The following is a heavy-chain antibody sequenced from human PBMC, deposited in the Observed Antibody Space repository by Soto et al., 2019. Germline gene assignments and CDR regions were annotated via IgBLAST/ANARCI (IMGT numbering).Heavy chain of an antibody. D-gene: IGHD2-21*01. CDR1: GFDFSGSE. V-gene: IGHV3-48*03. J-gene: IGHJ4*02. CDR3: AKVAPFILGSPF. CDR2: ITGSGGAM. Sequence: SLRLSCTASGFDFSGSEINWFRQAPGKGLEWVAYITGSGGAMFHADSVKGRFSISRDNAKNSLFLEMNNLTADDAGLYYCAKVAPFILGSPFWGQGTLVTVSS.